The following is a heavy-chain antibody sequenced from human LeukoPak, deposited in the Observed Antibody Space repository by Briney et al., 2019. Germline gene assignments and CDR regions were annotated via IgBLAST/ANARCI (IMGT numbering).Heavy chain of an antibody. CDR1: GFTFSDYY. V-gene: IGHV4-59*01. Sequence: GSLRLSCAASGFTFSDYYMSRIRQAPGKGLEWIGYIYYSGSTNYNPSLKSRVTISVDTSKNQFSLKLSSVTAADTAVYYCARISIAAAEYAFDIWGQGTMVTVSS. D-gene: IGHD6-13*01. CDR2: IYYSGST. CDR3: ARISIAAAEYAFDI. J-gene: IGHJ3*02.